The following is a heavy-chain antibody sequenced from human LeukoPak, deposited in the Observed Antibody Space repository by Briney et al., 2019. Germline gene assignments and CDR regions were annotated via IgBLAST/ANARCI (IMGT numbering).Heavy chain of an antibody. V-gene: IGHV3-20*04. CDR2: INWNGDST. CDR3: ARDDIVLMVYALDY. J-gene: IGHJ4*02. Sequence: PGGSLRLSCAASGLTFDDYGMSWVRQAPGKGLEWVSGINWNGDSTGYADSVKGRVTISRDNAKNSLYMQMSSLRAEDTALYYCARDDIVLMVYALDYWGQGTLVTVSS. D-gene: IGHD2-8*01. CDR1: GLTFDDYG.